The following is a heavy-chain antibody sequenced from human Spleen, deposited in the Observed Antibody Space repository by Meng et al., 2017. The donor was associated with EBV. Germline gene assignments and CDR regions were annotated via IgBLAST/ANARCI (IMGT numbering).Heavy chain of an antibody. CDR1: GASISSSNW. J-gene: IGHJ4*02. CDR3: ARGDRASMTTVTSLVY. Sequence: QVQLQEAGPGPVKPSGTLSLTCACSGASISSSNWWTWVRQPPGKGLEWIGEIYHSGPTNYNPSLKSRVTMSVDKSKNQFSLKMNSVTAADAAVYYCARGDRASMTTVTSLVYWGQGTLVTVSS. D-gene: IGHD4-17*01. CDR2: IYHSGPT. V-gene: IGHV4-4*02.